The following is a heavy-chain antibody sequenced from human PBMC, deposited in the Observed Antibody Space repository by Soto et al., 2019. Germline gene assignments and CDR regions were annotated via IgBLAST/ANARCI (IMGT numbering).Heavy chain of an antibody. CDR3: ARKDYYDSGMYYFDY. Sequence: QVQVVQSGAEVKKPGASVKVSCKTSGYTFNKYPIHWVRQASGQGLEWMGWINPGNGDTGYSQKFQDRVTITRDTSASTAYMELSSLRSEDTAVYYCARKDYYDSGMYYFDYWGQGTLVTVSS. V-gene: IGHV1-3*01. CDR1: GYTFNKYP. D-gene: IGHD3-22*01. CDR2: INPGNGDT. J-gene: IGHJ4*02.